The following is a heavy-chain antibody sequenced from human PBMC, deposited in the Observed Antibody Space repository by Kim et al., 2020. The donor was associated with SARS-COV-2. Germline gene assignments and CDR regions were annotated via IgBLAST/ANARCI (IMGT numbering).Heavy chain of an antibody. CDR2: IYYSGST. V-gene: IGHV4-31*03. J-gene: IGHJ4*02. CDR3: ASRGWFPSYFDY. CDR1: GGSISSGGYY. D-gene: IGHD2-15*01. Sequence: SETLSLTCTVSGGSISSGGYYWSWIRQHPGKGLEWIGYIYYSGSTYYNPSLKSRVTISVDTSKNQFSLKLSSVTAADTAVYYCASRGWFPSYFDYWGQGTLVTVSS.